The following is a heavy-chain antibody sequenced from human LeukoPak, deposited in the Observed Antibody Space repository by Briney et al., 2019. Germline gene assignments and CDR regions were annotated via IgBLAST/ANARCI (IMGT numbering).Heavy chain of an antibody. CDR1: GFTFSSNA. Sequence: PGGSLRLSCAASGFTFSSNAMYWVRQAPGKGLEWVSAISGSGGSTYYADSVKGRFTISRDNSKNTLYLQMNSLRAEDTAVYYCAKGGYSSSWYVSDFDYWGQGTLVTVSS. CDR3: AKGGYSSSWYVSDFDY. V-gene: IGHV3-23*01. CDR2: ISGSGGST. D-gene: IGHD6-13*01. J-gene: IGHJ4*02.